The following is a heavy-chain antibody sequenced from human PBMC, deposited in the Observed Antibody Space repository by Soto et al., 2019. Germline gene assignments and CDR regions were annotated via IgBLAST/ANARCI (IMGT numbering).Heavy chain of an antibody. CDR2: ISSSSSTI. CDR1: GFTFSSYS. D-gene: IGHD2-2*01. J-gene: IGHJ5*02. V-gene: IGHV3-48*02. Sequence: EVQLVESGGGLVQPGGSLRLSCVASGFTFSSYSMNWVRQAPGKGLEWVSYISSSSSTIYYADSVKGRFTISRDNAKNSLYLQMNSLRDEDTAVYYCARESAALNWFDPWGQGTLVTVSS. CDR3: ARESAALNWFDP.